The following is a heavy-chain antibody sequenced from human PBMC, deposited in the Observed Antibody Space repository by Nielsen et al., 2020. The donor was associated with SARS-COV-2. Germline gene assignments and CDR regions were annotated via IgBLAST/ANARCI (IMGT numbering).Heavy chain of an antibody. CDR2: ISYDDRNK. D-gene: IGHD3-22*01. J-gene: IGHJ4*02. CDR1: GFRFSTYG. Sequence: GSLKISCAGSGFRFSTYGIHWVRQAPGKGLEWVAVISYDDRNKYYADSVKGRFTISRDNSKNTLYLQMNSLRVEDTAVYYCAKAGHEYYDSSGYLDYWGQGTLVTVSS. CDR3: AKAGHEYYDSSGYLDY. V-gene: IGHV3-30*18.